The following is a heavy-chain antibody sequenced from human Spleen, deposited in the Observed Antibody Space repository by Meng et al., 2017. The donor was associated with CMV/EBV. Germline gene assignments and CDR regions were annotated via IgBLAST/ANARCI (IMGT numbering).Heavy chain of an antibody. Sequence: FTFSSYWMHWVRQAPGKGLVWVSRINSDGSSTSYADSVKGRFTISRDNAKNTLYLQMNSLRAEDTAVYYCARVYCSSTSCYPPWFDPWGQGTLVTVSS. CDR1: FTFSSYW. CDR3: ARVYCSSTSCYPPWFDP. J-gene: IGHJ5*02. CDR2: INSDGSST. D-gene: IGHD2-2*01. V-gene: IGHV3-74*01.